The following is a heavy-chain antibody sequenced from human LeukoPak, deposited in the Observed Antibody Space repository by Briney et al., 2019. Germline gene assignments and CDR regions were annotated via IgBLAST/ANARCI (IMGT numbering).Heavy chain of an antibody. J-gene: IGHJ4*02. CDR1: GFTFSSYA. CDR2: ISGSGGST. Sequence: GGSLRLSCAASGFTFSSYAMSWVRQAPGKGLEWVSAISGSGGSTYYADSVRGRFTISRDNSKNTLYLQMNSLRAEDTAVYYCAKVKSREWELLGGPSDYWGQGTLVTVSS. D-gene: IGHD1-26*01. CDR3: AKVKSREWELLGGPSDY. V-gene: IGHV3-23*01.